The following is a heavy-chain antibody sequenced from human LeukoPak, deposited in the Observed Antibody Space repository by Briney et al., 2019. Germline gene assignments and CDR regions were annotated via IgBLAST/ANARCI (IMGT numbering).Heavy chain of an antibody. CDR3: AKDRVPLAARPLHFDY. J-gene: IGHJ4*02. V-gene: IGHV3-23*01. CDR1: GFSFSSFS. Sequence: PGGSLRLSCAASGFSFSSFSMNWVRQVPGKGLEWVSAISGSGGSTYYADSVKGRFTISRDNSKNTLYLQMNSLRAEDTAVYYCAKDRVPLAARPLHFDYWGQGTLVTVSS. D-gene: IGHD6-6*01. CDR2: ISGSGGST.